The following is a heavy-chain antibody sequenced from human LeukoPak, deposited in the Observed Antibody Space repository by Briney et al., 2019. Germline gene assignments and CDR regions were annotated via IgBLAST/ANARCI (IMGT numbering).Heavy chain of an antibody. D-gene: IGHD4-17*01. V-gene: IGHV4-39*07. CDR1: GGSISSSSYY. CDR2: IYYSGST. Sequence: SETLSLTCTVSGGSISSSSYYWGWLRQPPGKGLEWIGSIYYSGSTYYNPSLKSRVTISVDTSKNQFSLKLSSVTAADTAVYYCARDPDYGDYSVFDYWGQGTLVTVSS. J-gene: IGHJ4*02. CDR3: ARDPDYGDYSVFDY.